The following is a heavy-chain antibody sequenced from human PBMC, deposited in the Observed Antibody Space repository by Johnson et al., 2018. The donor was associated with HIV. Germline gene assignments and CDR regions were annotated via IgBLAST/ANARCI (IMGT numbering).Heavy chain of an antibody. CDR1: GFTFSSYD. D-gene: IGHD1-20*01. CDR2: IGTAGDT. CDR3: ASSITGAHRGAFDI. Sequence: VQLVESGGGLVQPGGSLRLSCAASGFTFSSYDMHWVRQATGKGLEWVSAIGTAGDTYYPGSVKGRFTISSENAKHSLYLQMNSLRAGDTAVYYCASSITGAHRGAFDIWGQGTMVTVSS. V-gene: IGHV3-13*01. J-gene: IGHJ3*02.